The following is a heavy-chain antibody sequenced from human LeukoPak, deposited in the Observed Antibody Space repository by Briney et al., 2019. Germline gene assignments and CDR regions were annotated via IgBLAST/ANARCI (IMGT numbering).Heavy chain of an antibody. Sequence: GGSLRLSCAASGFTFSSYAMSWVRQAPGKGLEWVSAISGSGGSTYYADSVKGRFTISRDNSKNTLYLQMNNLRAEDTAVYYCAKDPEPEYSSGWYNWGQGTLVTVSS. CDR3: AKDPEPEYSSGWYN. V-gene: IGHV3-23*01. J-gene: IGHJ4*02. D-gene: IGHD6-19*01. CDR2: ISGSGGST. CDR1: GFTFSSYA.